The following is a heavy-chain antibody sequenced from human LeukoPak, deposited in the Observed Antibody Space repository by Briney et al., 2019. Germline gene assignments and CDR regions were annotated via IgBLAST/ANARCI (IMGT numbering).Heavy chain of an antibody. D-gene: IGHD1-26*01. CDR3: ARDQLRYSGSYSLAY. CDR1: GFTFSDYY. CDR2: ISSSGSTI. Sequence: PGGSLRLSCAASGFTFSDYYMSWIRQAPGKGLEWASYISSSGSTIYYADSVKGRFTISRDNAKNSLYLQMNSLRAEDTAVYYCARDQLRYSGSYSLAYWGQGTLVTASS. J-gene: IGHJ4*02. V-gene: IGHV3-11*01.